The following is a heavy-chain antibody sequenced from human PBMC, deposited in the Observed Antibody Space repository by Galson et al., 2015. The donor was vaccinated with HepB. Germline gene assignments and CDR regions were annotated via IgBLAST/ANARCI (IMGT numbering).Heavy chain of an antibody. Sequence: SLRLSCAASGFTFSSYAMHWVRQAPGKGLEWVAVISYDGSNKYYADSVKGRFTISRDNSKNTLYLQMNSLRAEDTAVYYCARDRDYGSSGPGAFDIWAKGQWSPSLQ. CDR3: ARDRDYGSSGPGAFDI. CDR2: ISYDGSNK. J-gene: IGHJ3*02. V-gene: IGHV3-30-3*01. D-gene: IGHD3-22*01. CDR1: GFTFSSYA.